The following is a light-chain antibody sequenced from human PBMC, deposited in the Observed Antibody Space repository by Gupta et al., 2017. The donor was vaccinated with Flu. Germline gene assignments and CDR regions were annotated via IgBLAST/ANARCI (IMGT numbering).Light chain of an antibody. CDR3: QSYEV. V-gene: IGLV6-57*01. CDR2: EDD. J-gene: IGLJ2*01. Sequence: NFLLTQPHTVSESPGKTVTISCTRSSDSIASNYVQWYQQRPGTSPTNVIYEDDQRPSGVPDRFSGSIDRSSNSVSLTISGLKTEDEADYYCQSYEVFGGGTKLTVL. CDR1: SDSIASNY.